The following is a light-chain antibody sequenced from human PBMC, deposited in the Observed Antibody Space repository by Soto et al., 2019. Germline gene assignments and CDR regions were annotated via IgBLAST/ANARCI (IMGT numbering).Light chain of an antibody. CDR3: QQYASSPWK. CDR2: AAS. V-gene: IGKV3-20*01. CDR1: QRLRGL. Sequence: EVVLKPSPFHLSLSPGEIATLSCRASQRLRGLLAWYQQKPGQAPRXXIXAASTRANGIPARFSGSGSGTDFTLTITRLEPEDFAVYYCQQYASSPWKFGQGTKVDIK. J-gene: IGKJ1*01.